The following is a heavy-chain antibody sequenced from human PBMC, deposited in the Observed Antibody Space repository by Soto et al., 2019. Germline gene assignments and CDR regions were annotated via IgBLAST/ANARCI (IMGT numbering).Heavy chain of an antibody. CDR1: GYNFPGYY. CDR2: INPNSGDT. J-gene: IGHJ4*02. Sequence: ASVKVSCKASGYNFPGYYLHWVRQAPGQGLDWMGWINPNSGDTNYALKCQGRVTMTKDTSITTVNLELSRLTSDDTAIYYCARFYYYDSSGYPTNFFDHWGEGSLVTVSS. CDR3: ARFYYYDSSGYPTNFFDH. V-gene: IGHV1-2*02. D-gene: IGHD3-22*01.